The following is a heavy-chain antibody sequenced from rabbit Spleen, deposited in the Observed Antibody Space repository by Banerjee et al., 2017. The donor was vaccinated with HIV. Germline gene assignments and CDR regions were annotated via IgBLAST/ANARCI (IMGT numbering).Heavy chain of an antibody. CDR2: IAGSSSGFT. D-gene: IGHD6-1*01. V-gene: IGHV1S40*01. Sequence: QSLEESGGGLVQPEGSLTLTCKASGFSFSSSDYICWVRQAPGKGLEWISCIAGSSSGFTYSATWATGRFTISKTSSTTVTLQMTSLTVADTATYFCATDYYSYSDAGDLWGPGTLVTVS. CDR1: GFSFSSSDY. CDR3: ATDYYSYSDAGDL. J-gene: IGHJ6*01.